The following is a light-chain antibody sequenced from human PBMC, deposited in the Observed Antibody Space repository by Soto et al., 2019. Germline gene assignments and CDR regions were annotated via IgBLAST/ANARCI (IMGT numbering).Light chain of an antibody. Sequence: EIVMTQSPATLSVSPGERATLSCRANQSVSSNLAWYQQKPGQAPRLLIYGASTRATGIPARFSGSGSGTEFTLTISSLQSEDFVVYYCQQYNNWPAIFTFGPGTKVDIK. J-gene: IGKJ3*01. CDR1: QSVSSN. V-gene: IGKV3-15*01. CDR3: QQYNNWPAIFT. CDR2: GAS.